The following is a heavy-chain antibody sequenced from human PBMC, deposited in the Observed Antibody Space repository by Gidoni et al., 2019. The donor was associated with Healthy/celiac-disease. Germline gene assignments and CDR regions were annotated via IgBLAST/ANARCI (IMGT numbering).Heavy chain of an antibody. CDR1: GFTFSSYA. Sequence: QVQLVESGGGVVQPGRSLRRSCAASGFTFSSYAMHWVRQAPGKGLEWVAVISYDGSNKYYADSVKGRFTISRDNSKNTLYLQMNSLRAEDTAVYYCARDRGDIVVVPAAMSFDYWGQGTLVTVSS. CDR2: ISYDGSNK. J-gene: IGHJ4*02. V-gene: IGHV3-30-3*01. CDR3: ARDRGDIVVVPAAMSFDY. D-gene: IGHD2-2*01.